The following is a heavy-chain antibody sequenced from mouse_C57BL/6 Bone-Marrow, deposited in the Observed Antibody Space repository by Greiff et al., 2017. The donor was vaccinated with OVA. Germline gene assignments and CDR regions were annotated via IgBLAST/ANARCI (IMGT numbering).Heavy chain of an antibody. Sequence: EVQGVESGGDLVKPGGSLKLSCAASGFTFSSYGMSWVRQTPDKRLEWVATISSGGSYTYYPDSVKGRFTISRDNAKNTLYLQMSSLKSEDTAMYYCARITTVVDYWGQGTTLTVSS. D-gene: IGHD1-1*01. J-gene: IGHJ2*01. CDR2: ISSGGSYT. CDR1: GFTFSSYG. V-gene: IGHV5-6*01. CDR3: ARITTVVDY.